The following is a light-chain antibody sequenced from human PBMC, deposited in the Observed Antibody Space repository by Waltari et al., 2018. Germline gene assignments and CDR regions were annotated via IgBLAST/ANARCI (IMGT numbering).Light chain of an antibody. CDR2: DAS. CDR3: QQRSNWPPGT. CDR1: PSVSSY. Sequence: EIVLTQSPATLSLSPWQRATLTCRASPSVSSYLAWYQQQPGQAPRLLIYDASNRDTGIPARFSCSGSGTDFSLTISSLEPEDFAVYYCQQRSNWPPGTFGPGTKVDIK. V-gene: IGKV3-11*01. J-gene: IGKJ3*01.